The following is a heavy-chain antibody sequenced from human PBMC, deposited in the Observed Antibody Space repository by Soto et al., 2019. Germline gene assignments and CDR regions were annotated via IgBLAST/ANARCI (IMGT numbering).Heavy chain of an antibody. CDR3: ARDVGWFGEFISYGMDV. Sequence: QVQLQESGPGLVKPSQTLSXXCTVSGGSISSGGYYWSWIRQHPGKGLEWIGYIYYSGSTYYNPSLKSRVTISVDTSKNQFSLKLSSVTAADTAVYYCARDVGWFGEFISYGMDVWGQGTTVTVSS. CDR2: IYYSGST. CDR1: GGSISSGGYY. J-gene: IGHJ6*02. D-gene: IGHD3-10*01. V-gene: IGHV4-31*03.